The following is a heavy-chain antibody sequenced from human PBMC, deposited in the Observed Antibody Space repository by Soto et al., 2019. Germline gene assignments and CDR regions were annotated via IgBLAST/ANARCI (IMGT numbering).Heavy chain of an antibody. CDR1: GYTFTNYG. V-gene: IGHV1-18*01. CDR2: IGGYNGNT. Sequence: QVQVVQSGDEVKKPGASVKVSCKASGYTFTNYGFSWVRQAPGQGLEWMGWIGGYNGNTKYAEKFQGRVTMTTDTSXXTAHMELRSLRSDDTAVYYCAREGQAPYYYYGMDVWGQGTAVTVSS. CDR3: AREGQAPYYYYGMDV. J-gene: IGHJ6*02.